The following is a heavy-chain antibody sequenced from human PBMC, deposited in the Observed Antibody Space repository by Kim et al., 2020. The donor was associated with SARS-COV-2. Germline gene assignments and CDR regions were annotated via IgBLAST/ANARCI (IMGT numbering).Heavy chain of an antibody. CDR1: ADSFDKSW. D-gene: IGHD6-19*01. CDR2: IYPGDSDT. V-gene: IGHV5-51*01. J-gene: IGHJ3*02. CDR3: ARHPYIIAWSDGFDI. Sequence: GESLKISCKGSADSFDKSWIGWVRQKPGKGLEWMGIIYPGDSDTRYSPSFQGQVTISADKSINTAYLQWSSLKASDTAMYYCARHPYIIAWSDGFDIWGQGTMVTVSS.